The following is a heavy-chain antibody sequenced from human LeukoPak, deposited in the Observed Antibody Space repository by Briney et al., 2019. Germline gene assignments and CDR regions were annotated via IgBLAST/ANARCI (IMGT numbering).Heavy chain of an antibody. Sequence: SETLSLTCTVSGGSISSYYWSWIRQPPGKGLEWIGYIYYSGSTNYNPSLKSRVTISVDTSENQFSLKLSSVTAADTAVYYCARYPTIAVAGTVCRAFDIWGQGTMVTVSS. CDR2: IYYSGST. CDR1: GGSISSYY. J-gene: IGHJ3*02. V-gene: IGHV4-59*08. CDR3: ARYPTIAVAGTVCRAFDI. D-gene: IGHD6-19*01.